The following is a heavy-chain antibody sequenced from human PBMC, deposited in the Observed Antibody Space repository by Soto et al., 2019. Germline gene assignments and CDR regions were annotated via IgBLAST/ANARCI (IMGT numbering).Heavy chain of an antibody. V-gene: IGHV4-30-4*01. CDR3: ARPEGYSYGTYFDY. CDR2: IYYSGST. CDR1: GGSISSGDYY. D-gene: IGHD5-18*01. Sequence: SETLSLTCTVSGGSISSGDYYWSWIRQPPGKGLEWIGYIYYSGSTYYNPSLKSRVTISVDTSKNQFSLKLSSATAADTAVYYCARPEGYSYGTYFDYWGQGTLVTVSS. J-gene: IGHJ4*02.